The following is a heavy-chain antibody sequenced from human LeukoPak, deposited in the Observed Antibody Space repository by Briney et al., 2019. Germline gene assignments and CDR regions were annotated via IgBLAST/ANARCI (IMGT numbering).Heavy chain of an antibody. D-gene: IGHD1-7*01. CDR3: ARKQTGTMYDV. Sequence: SETLSLACIVPGGSISSSSYYWAWIRQSPGKGLEWIGTFSSGGSAYYNPSLTSRVSISKDTSDNQFSLRLYSVTAADTAVYYCARKQTGTMYDVWGQGTQVTVSS. V-gene: IGHV4-39*07. J-gene: IGHJ4*02. CDR2: FSSGGSA. CDR1: GGSISSSSYY.